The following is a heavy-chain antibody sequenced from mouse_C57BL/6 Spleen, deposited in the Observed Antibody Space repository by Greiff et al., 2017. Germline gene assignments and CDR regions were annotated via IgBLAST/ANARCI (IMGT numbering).Heavy chain of an antibody. CDR3: TRQRLDY. Sequence: EVKLQESGAELVRPGASVKLSCTASGFNIKDDYMHWVKQRPEQGLEWIGWIDPENGDTEYASKFQGKATITADKSSNTAYLQLSSLTSEDTAVYYCTRQRLDYWGQGTTLTVSS. V-gene: IGHV14-4*01. CDR1: GFNIKDDY. J-gene: IGHJ2*01. CDR2: IDPENGDT.